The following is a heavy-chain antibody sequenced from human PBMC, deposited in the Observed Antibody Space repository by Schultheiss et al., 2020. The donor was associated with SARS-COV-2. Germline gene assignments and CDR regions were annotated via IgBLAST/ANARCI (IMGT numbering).Heavy chain of an antibody. V-gene: IGHV3-73*01. CDR1: GFTFSGSA. J-gene: IGHJ4*02. CDR3: AKVSGWYNY. CDR2: IRSKANSYAT. D-gene: IGHD6-19*01. Sequence: GGSLRLSCAASGFTFSGSAMHWVRQASGKGLEWVGRIRSKANSYATAYAASVKGRFTISRDNAKNSLYLQMNSLRAEDTAVYYCAKVSGWYNYWGQGTLVTVSS.